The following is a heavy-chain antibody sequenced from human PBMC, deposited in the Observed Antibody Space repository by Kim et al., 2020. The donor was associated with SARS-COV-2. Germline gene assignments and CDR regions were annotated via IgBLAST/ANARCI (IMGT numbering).Heavy chain of an antibody. J-gene: IGHJ4*02. V-gene: IGHV4-34*01. Sequence: SRVTISVDTSKNQFSLKLSSVTAADTAVYYCARQAAVSSGWYRSLDYFDYWGQGTLVTVSS. D-gene: IGHD6-19*01. CDR3: ARQAAVSSGWYRSLDYFDY.